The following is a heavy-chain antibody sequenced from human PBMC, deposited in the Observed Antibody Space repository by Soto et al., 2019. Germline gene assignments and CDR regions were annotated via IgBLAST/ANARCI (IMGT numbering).Heavy chain of an antibody. CDR3: VRTPGCGTFCSDY. J-gene: IGHJ4*02. Sequence: EVQLVESGGALVQPGGSLRLSCAASGFTFSSYWMNWVRQAPGKGLVWVSRIKSDGSSADYADSVKGRFTISRDNAKSTLYLQMNSLRAEDPAVYYCVRTPGCGTFCSDYWGQGTLVTVSS. CDR2: IKSDGSSA. D-gene: IGHD1-26*01. V-gene: IGHV3-74*01. CDR1: GFTFSSYW.